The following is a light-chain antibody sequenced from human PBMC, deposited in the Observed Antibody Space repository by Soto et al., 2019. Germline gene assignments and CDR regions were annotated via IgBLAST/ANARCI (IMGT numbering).Light chain of an antibody. CDR1: SSDVGSYHL. V-gene: IGLV2-23*02. CDR2: DVS. Sequence: QSALTQPASVSGSPGQSITISCTGTSSDVGSYHLVSWYQQYPGKAPKLMIYDVSKRPSEVSNRFSGSKSGNTASLTISGLQAEDEADYYCCSYAGSSTWVFGGGTKLTVL. J-gene: IGLJ3*02. CDR3: CSYAGSSTWV.